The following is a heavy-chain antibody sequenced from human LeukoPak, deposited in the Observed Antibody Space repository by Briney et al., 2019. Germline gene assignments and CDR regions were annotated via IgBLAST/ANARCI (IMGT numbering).Heavy chain of an antibody. CDR2: IYTTGSA. J-gene: IGHJ4*02. V-gene: IGHV4-4*07. CDR1: GGSISSYY. D-gene: IGHD1-1*01. Sequence: PSETLSLTCTVSGGSISSYYWSRIRQPAGKGLEWTGRIYTTGSASHNPSLKSRVTMSVDTSKSQVSLKLSSVTAADTAVYYCARDTGTTPYFDYWGQGSLVTVSS. CDR3: ARDTGTTPYFDY.